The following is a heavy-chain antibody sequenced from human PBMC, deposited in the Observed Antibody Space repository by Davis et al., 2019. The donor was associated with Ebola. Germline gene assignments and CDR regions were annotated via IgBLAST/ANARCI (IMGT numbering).Heavy chain of an antibody. CDR3: AKVQVYDLTPWGFDY. CDR1: GFTFSSYA. Sequence: GESLKISCAASGFTFSSYAMSWVRQAPGKGLEWVSALSGSGGSTYYADSVKGRFTISRDNSKNTLYLQMNSLRAEDTAVYYCAKVQVYDLTPWGFDYWGQGTLVTVSS. V-gene: IGHV3-23*01. D-gene: IGHD3-3*01. CDR2: LSGSGGST. J-gene: IGHJ4*02.